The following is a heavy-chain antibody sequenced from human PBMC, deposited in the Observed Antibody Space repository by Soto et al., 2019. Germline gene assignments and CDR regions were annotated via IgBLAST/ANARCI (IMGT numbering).Heavy chain of an antibody. CDR3: AKDAVPYNKRHDGFDI. CDR2: IGGTGGSP. CDR1: GFTFGNYA. V-gene: IGHV3-23*01. Sequence: PGGSLILSCAASGFTFGNYAMYWVRQAPGKGLEWASHIGGTGGSPQYTDSVKGRFTISRDNSKNTLYLQMNSLRVEDTAVYYCAKDAVPYNKRHDGFDIWGQGTMVTVSS. D-gene: IGHD1-20*01. J-gene: IGHJ3*02.